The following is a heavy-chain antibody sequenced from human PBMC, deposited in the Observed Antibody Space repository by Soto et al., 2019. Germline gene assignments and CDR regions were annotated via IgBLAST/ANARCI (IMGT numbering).Heavy chain of an antibody. V-gene: IGHV4-34*01. D-gene: IGHD3-9*01. CDR3: ASESHELFTGPPWVWALDL. CDR2: INDRGSI. Sequence: QVQLQPWGAGPLRPLETLSLTCGVSGGSFSGYYWAWIRQSPGKGLEWIGEINDRGSINYNPSLTSRVSIAVDPSKNHYSLQLRSVTAADTAVYYCASESHELFTGPPWVWALDLWCWGTRVTVSS. J-gene: IGHJ2*01. CDR1: GGSFSGYY.